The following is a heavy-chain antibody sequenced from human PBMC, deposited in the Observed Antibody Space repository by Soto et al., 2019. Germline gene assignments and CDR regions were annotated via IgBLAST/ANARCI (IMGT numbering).Heavy chain of an antibody. V-gene: IGHV1-18*01. CDR3: ARGSRGAAAGTLHWVDP. CDR2: ISYNGNT. J-gene: IGHJ5*02. CDR1: GYIFTSYG. Sequence: QVQLVQSGAEVKKPGASVKVSCKASGYIFTSYGVTWVRQAPGQGLEWMGWISYNGNTNYVKRFQGRVTMTRDTSTSTAYMELRSLRSDDTATYYCARGSRGAAAGTLHWVDPWGQGTLVTVSS. D-gene: IGHD6-13*01.